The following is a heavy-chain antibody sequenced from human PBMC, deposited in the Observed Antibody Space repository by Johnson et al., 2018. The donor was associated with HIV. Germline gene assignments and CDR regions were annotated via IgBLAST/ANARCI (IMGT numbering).Heavy chain of an antibody. Sequence: VQLVESGGGVVQPGGSLRLSCAASGFTFSSYGMHWVRQAPGKGLEWVAVISYDGSNKYYADSVKGRFTISRDNSKNTLYLQMNSLRAEDTALYYCARETYCSGGSCYDALDIWGQGTMVTVSS. D-gene: IGHD2-15*01. J-gene: IGHJ3*02. CDR2: ISYDGSNK. CDR1: GFTFSSYG. CDR3: ARETYCSGGSCYDALDI. V-gene: IGHV3-30*19.